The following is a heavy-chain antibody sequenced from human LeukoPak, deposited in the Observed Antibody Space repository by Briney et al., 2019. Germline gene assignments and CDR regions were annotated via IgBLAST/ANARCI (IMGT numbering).Heavy chain of an antibody. CDR2: IRGKGFSDPP. CDR3: TVPQSGGNWFDP. V-gene: IGHV3-73*01. D-gene: IGHD3-16*01. Sequence: PGGSLKLSCAASGFTFSDSAINWVRQASGKGLEWVGRIRGKGFSDPPAYAASVKDRFTISRDDSESTAYLQMNSLKAEDTAVYYCTVPQSGGNWFDPWGPGTQVTVSS. J-gene: IGHJ5*02. CDR1: GFTFSDSA.